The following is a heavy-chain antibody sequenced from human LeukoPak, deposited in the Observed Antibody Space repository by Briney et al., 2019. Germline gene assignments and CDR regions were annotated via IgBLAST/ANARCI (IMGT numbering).Heavy chain of an antibody. J-gene: IGHJ4*02. Sequence: PGGSLRLSCVTSGFSFRSYGMHWVRQAPGKGLEWVALISPDGTDKYFPDSVRGRFTISRDNSRSTLFLQMNSLRVDDTAVYYCAAGITWSDYWGQGTLVTVSP. CDR3: AAGITWSDY. CDR1: GFSFRSYG. V-gene: IGHV3-33*01. D-gene: IGHD2-8*02. CDR2: ISPDGTDK.